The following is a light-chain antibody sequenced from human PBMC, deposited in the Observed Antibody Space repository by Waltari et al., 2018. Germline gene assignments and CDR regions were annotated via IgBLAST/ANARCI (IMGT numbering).Light chain of an antibody. CDR2: DVT. V-gene: IGLV2-11*01. CDR1: RSDVGGYNF. J-gene: IGLJ2*01. CDR3: SSYAGNYVA. Sequence: QSALTQPRSVSGSPGQSVTISCTGTRSDVGGYNFVSWYQQHPGTAPKLIISDVTKRPAGVPVRFSCSKSGNTASLTISGLQAEDEADYYCSSYAGNYVAFGGGTKLTVL.